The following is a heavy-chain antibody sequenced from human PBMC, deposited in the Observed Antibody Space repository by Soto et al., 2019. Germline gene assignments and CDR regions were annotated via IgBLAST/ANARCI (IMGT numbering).Heavy chain of an antibody. CDR3: ARGGGSWVASDY. CDR1: GGTFSSSA. Sequence: QGQLVQSGAEVPRRGSSVKVSCMASGGTFSSSAIRWVRLAPGQGLEWMGGIIPIFGTANYAQKIKRRVTTTADKTTRTAHRELSSRKSEDTSVYYWARGGGSWVASDYWGQGPLVTASS. D-gene: IGHD2-15*01. V-gene: IGHV1-69*06. J-gene: IGHJ4*02. CDR2: IIPIFGTA.